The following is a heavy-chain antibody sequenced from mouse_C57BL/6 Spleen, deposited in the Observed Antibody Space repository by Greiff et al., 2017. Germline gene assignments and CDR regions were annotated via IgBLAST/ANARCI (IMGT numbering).Heavy chain of an antibody. V-gene: IGHV1-62-2*01. CDR2: FYPGSGSI. Sequence: LQESGAELVKPGASVKLSCKASGYTFTEYTIHWVKQRSGQGLEWIGWFYPGSGSIKYNEKFKDKATLTADKSSSTVYMELRRLTSEDSAVYFCARHEDGWHRTTVGAENYFDYWGQGTTLTVSS. J-gene: IGHJ2*01. CDR1: GYTFTEYT. CDR3: ARHEDGWHRTTVGAENYFDY. D-gene: IGHD1-1*01.